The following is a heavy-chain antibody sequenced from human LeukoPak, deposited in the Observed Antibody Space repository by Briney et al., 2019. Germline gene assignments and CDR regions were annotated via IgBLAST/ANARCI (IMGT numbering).Heavy chain of an antibody. J-gene: IGHJ4*02. V-gene: IGHV3-23*01. D-gene: IGHD5-12*01. CDR1: GFRLSNIA. CDR2: IIGSSGDT. Sequence: GGSLRLSCAASGFRLSNIAMSWVRQAPGNGLEWVSLIIGSSGDTLYADSLKRRFTISRDISKSRLYLQMNNLRSEDTALYYCSKGAYDYFEMGYFDDLGQGTLVTVSS. CDR3: SKGAYDYFEMGYFDD.